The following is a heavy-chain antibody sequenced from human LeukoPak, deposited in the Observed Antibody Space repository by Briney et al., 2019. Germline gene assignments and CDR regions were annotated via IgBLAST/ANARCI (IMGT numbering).Heavy chain of an antibody. J-gene: IGHJ6*03. CDR3: ARGVAALMDV. V-gene: IGHV3-7*04. D-gene: IGHD6-6*01. Sequence: GGSLRLSCAASRFTFSNYWMNWVRQAPGKGLEWVANIKQDASEKYYVDSVRGRFTISRDNAKNSLYLQMDSLRGEDTAVYFCARGVAALMDVWGKGTTVTVAS. CDR2: IKQDASEK. CDR1: RFTFSNYW.